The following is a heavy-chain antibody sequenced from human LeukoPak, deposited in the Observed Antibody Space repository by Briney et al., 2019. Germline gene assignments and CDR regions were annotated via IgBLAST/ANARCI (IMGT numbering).Heavy chain of an antibody. D-gene: IGHD6-13*01. Sequence: GGSLRLSCAASGFTFGSSAMSWVRRAPGKGPEWVSTFSRSGPETYYADSVKGRFTIFRDNSKNTLYLQMNSLRAEDTAVYYCAKGSLGSWYYFDHRGQGTLVTVSS. CDR2: FSRSGPET. V-gene: IGHV3-23*01. CDR1: GFTFGSSA. CDR3: AKGSLGSWYYFDH. J-gene: IGHJ4*02.